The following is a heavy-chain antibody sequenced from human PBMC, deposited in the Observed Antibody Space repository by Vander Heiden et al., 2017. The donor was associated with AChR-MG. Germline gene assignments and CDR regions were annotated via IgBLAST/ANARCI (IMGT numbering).Heavy chain of an antibody. CDR2: IRGSGANT. J-gene: IGHJ4*02. CDR3: AKLIEGLTEGPYSFDY. D-gene: IGHD4-4*01. CDR1: GFTFRNYV. Sequence: EVQLMESGGGLVQPGGSLRLSCAASGFTFRNYVMAWVRQAPGRGLEWASSIRGSGANTYYAGSVKGQFTISRDNSKNTLHLQMNSLRAEDTALYYCAKLIEGLTEGPYSFDYWGRGTLVTVSS. V-gene: IGHV3-23*01.